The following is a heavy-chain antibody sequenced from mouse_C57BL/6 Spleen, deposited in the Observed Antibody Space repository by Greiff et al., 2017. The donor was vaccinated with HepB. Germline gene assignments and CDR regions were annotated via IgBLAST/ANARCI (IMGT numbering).Heavy chain of an antibody. D-gene: IGHD2-3*01. J-gene: IGHJ2*01. CDR1: GFTFSSYA. CDR2: ISDGGSYT. V-gene: IGHV5-4*01. Sequence: EVQVVESGGGLVKPGGSLKLSCAASGFTFSSYAMSWVRRTPEKRLEWVATISDGGSYTYYPDNVKGRFTISRDNAKNNLYLQMSHLKSEDTAMYYCARLYERGDYFDYWGQGTTLTVSS. CDR3: ARLYERGDYFDY.